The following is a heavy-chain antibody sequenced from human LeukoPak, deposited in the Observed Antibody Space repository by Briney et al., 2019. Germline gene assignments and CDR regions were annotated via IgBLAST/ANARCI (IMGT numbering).Heavy chain of an antibody. D-gene: IGHD2-2*01. CDR1: GFTFSNFA. Sequence: GGSLRLSHAASGFTFSNFAMSWVRQAPGEGLEWVSAITGSGFDTYHADSVKGRLTISRDNSKTALFLQMNSLRAEDTAVYYCVKGSDAARPYYFDYWGQGTLVTVSS. J-gene: IGHJ4*02. V-gene: IGHV3-23*01. CDR2: ITGSGFDT. CDR3: VKGSDAARPYYFDY.